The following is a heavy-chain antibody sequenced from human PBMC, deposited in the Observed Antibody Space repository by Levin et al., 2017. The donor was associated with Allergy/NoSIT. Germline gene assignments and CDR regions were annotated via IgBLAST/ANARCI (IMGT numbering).Heavy chain of an antibody. CDR2: ISSSGSTI. D-gene: IGHD3-22*01. Sequence: PGGSLRLSCAASGFTFSDYYMSWIRQAPGKGLEWVSYISSSGSTIYYADSVKGRFTISRDNAKNSLYLQMNSLRAEDTAVYYCAREGSSGYYYYYYGMDVWGQGTTVTVSS. V-gene: IGHV3-11*01. J-gene: IGHJ6*02. CDR3: AREGSSGYYYYYYGMDV. CDR1: GFTFSDYY.